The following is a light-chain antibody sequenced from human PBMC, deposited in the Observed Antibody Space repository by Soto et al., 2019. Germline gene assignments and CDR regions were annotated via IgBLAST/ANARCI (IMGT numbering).Light chain of an antibody. Sequence: QSVLTQPPSASGPPGQSVAISCTGTSSDVGGYNYVSWYQQHPGKAPKLMIYEVNKRPSGVPDRFSGSKSGNTASLTVSGLQAEDEADYYCSSYAGSSNLFGTGTKVTV. CDR1: SSDVGGYNY. CDR3: SSYAGSSNL. CDR2: EVN. V-gene: IGLV2-8*01. J-gene: IGLJ1*01.